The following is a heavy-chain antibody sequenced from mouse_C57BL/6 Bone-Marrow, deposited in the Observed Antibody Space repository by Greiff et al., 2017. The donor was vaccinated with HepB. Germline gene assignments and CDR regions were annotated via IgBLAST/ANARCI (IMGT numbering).Heavy chain of an antibody. D-gene: IGHD1-1*01. J-gene: IGHJ3*01. V-gene: IGHV5-4*01. CDR2: ISDGGGYT. CDR1: GFTFSSYA. Sequence: EVKLVESGGGLVKPGVSLKLSCAASGFTFSSYAMSWVRQTPEQRLEWVATISDGGGYTDYPDNVKGRFTISRDNANNNLYLQMSHLNSEDTAMYYCARDPSYYYCSSYGAYWGQGTLVTVSA. CDR3: ARDPSYYYCSSYGAY.